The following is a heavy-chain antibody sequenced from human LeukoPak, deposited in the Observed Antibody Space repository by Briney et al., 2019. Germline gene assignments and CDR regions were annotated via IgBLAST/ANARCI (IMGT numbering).Heavy chain of an antibody. V-gene: IGHV1-2*02. J-gene: IGHJ4*02. D-gene: IGHD5-18*01. CDR3: ARETKQLGYSYAGDY. CDR1: GYTFTGYY. CDR2: INPNSGGT. Sequence: ASVKVSCKASGYTFTGYYMHWVRQAPGQGLEWMGWINPNSGGTNYAQKFQGRVTMTRDTSTSTVYMELSSLRSEDTAVYYCARETKQLGYSYAGDYWGQGTLVTVSS.